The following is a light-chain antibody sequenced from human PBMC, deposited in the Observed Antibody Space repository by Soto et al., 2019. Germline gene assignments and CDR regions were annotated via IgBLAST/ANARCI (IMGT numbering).Light chain of an antibody. Sequence: QSVLTQPPSASGTPGQRVTISCSGSSSNIGSNYVYWYQQLPGTAPKLLIYTNNQLPSGVPDRFSGSRSGTSASLAISGLRSEDEADYYCAAWDDSLSVYVFGTGTKVTVL. CDR3: AAWDDSLSVYV. CDR2: TNN. CDR1: SSNIGSNY. J-gene: IGLJ1*01. V-gene: IGLV1-47*01.